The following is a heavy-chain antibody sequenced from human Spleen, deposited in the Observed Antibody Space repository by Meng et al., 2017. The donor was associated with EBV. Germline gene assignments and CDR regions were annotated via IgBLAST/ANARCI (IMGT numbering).Heavy chain of an antibody. CDR2: MSPNSGNT. CDR1: GYTFTNYD. V-gene: IGHV1-8*01. Sequence: QVQLVQSGAEVKKPGASVKVSCKASGYTFTNYDINWVRQATGRGLEWVGWMSPNSGNTVYAQKFQGRVTMTKNTSTSTVYMELNSLRSDDTAVYYCARGHTHYYGSGSYGYWGQGTLVTVSS. CDR3: ARGHTHYYGSGSYGY. D-gene: IGHD3-10*01. J-gene: IGHJ4*02.